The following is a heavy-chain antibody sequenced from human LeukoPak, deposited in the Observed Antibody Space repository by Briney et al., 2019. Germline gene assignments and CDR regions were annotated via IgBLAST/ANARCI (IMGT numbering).Heavy chain of an antibody. J-gene: IGHJ4*02. CDR3: AKDSGQSWNFGESGADY. CDR2: ISGSGGST. Sequence: GGSLRLSCAASGFTFSSYAMSWVRQAPGKGLEWVSAISGSGGSTYYADSVKGRFTISRDNSKSTLYLQMNSLRAEDTAVYYCAKDSGQSWNFGESGADYWGQGTLVTVSS. D-gene: IGHD1-7*01. CDR1: GFTFSSYA. V-gene: IGHV3-23*01.